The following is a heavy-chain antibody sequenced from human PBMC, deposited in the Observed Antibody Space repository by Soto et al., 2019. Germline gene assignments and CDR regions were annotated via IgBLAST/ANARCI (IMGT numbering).Heavy chain of an antibody. CDR1: GYTFTSYY. D-gene: IGHD3-10*01. CDR2: ISAYNGNT. CDR3: ARVPLLLWFGENWFDP. J-gene: IGHJ5*02. V-gene: IGHV1-18*04. Sequence: GASVKVSCKASGYTFTSYYMHWVRQAPGQGLEWMGWISAYNGNTNYAQKLQGRVTMTTDTSTSTAYMELRSLRSDDTAVYYCARVPLLLWFGENWFDPWGQGTLVTVSS.